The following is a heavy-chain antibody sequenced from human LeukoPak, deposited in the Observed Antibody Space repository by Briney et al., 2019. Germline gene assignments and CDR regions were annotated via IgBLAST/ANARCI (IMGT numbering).Heavy chain of an antibody. V-gene: IGHV3-7*01. D-gene: IGHD6-19*01. J-gene: IGHJ3*02. CDR2: IKQDGSEK. CDR1: GFTFTTYW. CDR3: ARSGWYAGGYDAFDI. Sequence: TGGSLRLSCAASGFTFTTYWMHWVRQAPGKGLEWVANIKQDGSEKYYVDSAKGRFTISRDNGKNSVYLQMNSLRAEDTAVYYCARSGWYAGGYDAFDIWGQGTMVTVSS.